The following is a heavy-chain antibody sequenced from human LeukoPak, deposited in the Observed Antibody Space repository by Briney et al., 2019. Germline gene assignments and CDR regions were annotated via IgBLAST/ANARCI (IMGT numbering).Heavy chain of an antibody. CDR1: GGSISSGDYY. D-gene: IGHD2-2*03. V-gene: IGHV4-30-4*01. CDR2: IYYSGST. J-gene: IGHJ6*02. Sequence: PSETLSLTCTVSGGSISSGDYYWSWIRQPPGKGLKWIGYIYYSGSTYYNPSLKSRVTISVDTSKNQFSLKLSSVTAADTAVYYCARDVDIDDGMDVWGQGTTVTVSS. CDR3: ARDVDIDDGMDV.